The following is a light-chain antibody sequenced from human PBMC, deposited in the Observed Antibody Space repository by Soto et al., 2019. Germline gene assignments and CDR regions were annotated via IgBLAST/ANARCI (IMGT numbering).Light chain of an antibody. CDR2: DVS. J-gene: IGLJ2*01. CDR1: GSDVGGYNY. V-gene: IGLV2-14*01. CDR3: SSYTSASTPLV. Sequence: QSVLTQPASVSGSPGQSITISFTGTGSDVGGYNYVSWYQQHPGKAPKVMIYDVSNRPSGVSNRFSGSKSGNTASLTISGLQAEDEADYYCSSYTSASTPLVFGGGTQLTVL.